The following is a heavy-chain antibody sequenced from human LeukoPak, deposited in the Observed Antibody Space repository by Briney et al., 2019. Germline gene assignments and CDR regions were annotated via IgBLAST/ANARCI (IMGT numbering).Heavy chain of an antibody. CDR1: GGSINNYY. Sequence: PSETLSLTCTVSGGSINNYYWGWIRQPPGKGLDYIAYIHYSGSTNYNPSLKSRVTISVDTSKNQFSLRLTSVTAADTAAYYCARISAAAVEPWGKGTTVTISS. CDR2: IHYSGST. J-gene: IGHJ6*03. V-gene: IGHV4-59*01. CDR3: ARISAAAVEP. D-gene: IGHD6-13*01.